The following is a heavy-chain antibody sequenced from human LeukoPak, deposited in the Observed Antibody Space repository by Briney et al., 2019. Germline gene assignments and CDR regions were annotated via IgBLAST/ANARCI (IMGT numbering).Heavy chain of an antibody. Sequence: GGSLRLSCAASGFTFSSYEMNWVRQAPGKGLEGVSYISSSGSTIYYADSVKGRFTISRDNAKNSLYLQMNSLRAEDTAVYYCARMLWFGESEFDCWGQGTLVTVSS. J-gene: IGHJ4*02. D-gene: IGHD3-10*01. CDR2: ISSSGSTI. CDR1: GFTFSSYE. V-gene: IGHV3-48*03. CDR3: ARMLWFGESEFDC.